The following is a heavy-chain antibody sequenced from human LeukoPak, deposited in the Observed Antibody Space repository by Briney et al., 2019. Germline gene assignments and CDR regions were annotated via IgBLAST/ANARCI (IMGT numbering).Heavy chain of an antibody. CDR3: ARHRWGSDRVLTGYRDY. D-gene: IGHD3-9*01. V-gene: IGHV5-51*01. J-gene: IGHJ4*02. Sequence: GESLKISCKGSGYSFTSYWIGWVRQMPGKGLEWMGIIYPGDSDTRYSPSFQGQVTISADKSISTVYLQWSSLKASDTAMYYCARHRWGSDRVLTGYRDYWGQGTLVTVSS. CDR1: GYSFTSYW. CDR2: IYPGDSDT.